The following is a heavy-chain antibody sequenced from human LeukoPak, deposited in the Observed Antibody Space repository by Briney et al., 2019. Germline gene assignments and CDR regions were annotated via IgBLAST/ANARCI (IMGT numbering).Heavy chain of an antibody. CDR3: ARDNSVEDTAWWFDP. V-gene: IGHV1-46*01. Sequence: ASVKVSCKASGYTFTSYYMHWVRQAPGQGLEWKGIINPSGGSTSYAQKFQGRVTMTRDMSTSTDYMELSSLRSEDTAVYYCARDNSVEDTAWWFDPWGQGTLVTVSS. CDR1: GYTFTSYY. D-gene: IGHD4-23*01. CDR2: INPSGGST. J-gene: IGHJ5*02.